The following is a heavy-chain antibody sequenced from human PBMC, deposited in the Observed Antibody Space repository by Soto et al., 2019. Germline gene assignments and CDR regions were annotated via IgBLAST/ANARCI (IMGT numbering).Heavy chain of an antibody. CDR2: IKSKTDGGTT. Sequence: GGSLRLSCAASGFTFSNAWMNWVRQAPGKGLEWVGRIKSKTDGGTTDYAAPVKGRFTISRDDSKNTLYLQMNSLKTEDTAVYYCTTDYFRYSSSWYQIPDYWGQGTLGTVSS. D-gene: IGHD6-13*01. V-gene: IGHV3-15*07. J-gene: IGHJ4*02. CDR1: GFTFSNAW. CDR3: TTDYFRYSSSWYQIPDY.